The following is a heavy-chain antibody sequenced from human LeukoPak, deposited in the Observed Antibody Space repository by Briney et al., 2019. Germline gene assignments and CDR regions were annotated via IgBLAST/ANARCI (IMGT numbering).Heavy chain of an antibody. CDR3: VRFALTSSLDH. D-gene: IGHD6-13*01. CDR2: IYPGYSDA. J-gene: IGHJ5*02. CDR1: GYKLTNNW. V-gene: IGHV5-51*01. Sequence: GESLTISCKISGYKLTNNWIDWVRQVPGKGLEWMGLIYPGYSDAKYSPSFQGQVTLSVDASISTAYLQLSGLRASDTAIYYCVRFALTSSLDHWGQGTLVTVSS.